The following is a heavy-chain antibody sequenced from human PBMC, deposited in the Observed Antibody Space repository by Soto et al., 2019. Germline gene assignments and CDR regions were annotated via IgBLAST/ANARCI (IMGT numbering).Heavy chain of an antibody. D-gene: IGHD1-7*01. CDR2: ISGSGGST. CDR3: ARDPITGTTDDAFDI. CDR1: GFTFSSYA. J-gene: IGHJ3*02. Sequence: GGSLRLSCAASGFTFSSYAMSWVRQAPGKGLEWVSAISGSGGSTYYADSVKGRFTISRDNAKNSLYLQMNSLRAEDTAVYYCARDPITGTTDDAFDIWGQGTMVTVSS. V-gene: IGHV3-23*01.